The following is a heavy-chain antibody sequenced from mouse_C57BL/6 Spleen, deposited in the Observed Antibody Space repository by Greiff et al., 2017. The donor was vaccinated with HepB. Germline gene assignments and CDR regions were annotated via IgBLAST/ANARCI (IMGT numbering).Heavy chain of an antibody. CDR2: ISSGSSTI. D-gene: IGHD1-3*01. V-gene: IGHV5-17*01. CDR3: AKTNFYYFDY. CDR1: GFTFSDYG. Sequence: EVKLVESGGGLVKPGGSLKLSCAASGFTFSDYGMHWVRQAPEKWLEWVAYISSGSSTIYYADTVKGRFTISRDNAKNTLFLQMTSLRSEDTAMYYCAKTNFYYFDYWGQGTTLTVSS. J-gene: IGHJ2*01.